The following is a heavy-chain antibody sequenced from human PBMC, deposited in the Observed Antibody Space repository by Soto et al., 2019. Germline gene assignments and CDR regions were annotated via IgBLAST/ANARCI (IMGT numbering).Heavy chain of an antibody. Sequence: ASVKVSCKASGYTFTSYGISWVRQAPGQGPEWMGWISAYNGNTNYAQKLQGRVTMTTDTSTSTAYMELRSLRSDDTAVYYCARDRDYSSSWYTSFYYYYYGMDVWGQGTTVTVSS. J-gene: IGHJ6*02. V-gene: IGHV1-18*04. D-gene: IGHD6-13*01. CDR2: ISAYNGNT. CDR1: GYTFTSYG. CDR3: ARDRDYSSSWYTSFYYYYYGMDV.